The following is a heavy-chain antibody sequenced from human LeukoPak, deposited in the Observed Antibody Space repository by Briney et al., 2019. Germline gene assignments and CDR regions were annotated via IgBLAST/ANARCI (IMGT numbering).Heavy chain of an antibody. Sequence: GASVKVSCKASGYTFTSYGISWVRQAPGQGLEWTGWISAYNGNTNYAQKLQGRVTMTTDTSTSTAYMELRSLRSDDTAVYYCARLFSSWQKVELTFDYWGQGTLVTVSS. CDR1: GYTFTSYG. D-gene: IGHD6-13*01. CDR3: ARLFSSWQKVELTFDY. J-gene: IGHJ4*02. CDR2: ISAYNGNT. V-gene: IGHV1-18*01.